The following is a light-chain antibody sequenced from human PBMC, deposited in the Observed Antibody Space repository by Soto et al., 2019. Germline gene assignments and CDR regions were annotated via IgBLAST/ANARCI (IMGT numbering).Light chain of an antibody. J-gene: IGLJ3*02. CDR3: QSHRL. CDR1: SSNIGAGYD. CDR2: ANN. V-gene: IGLV1-40*01. Sequence: QSVLTQSPSVSGAPGQRIAISCTGDSSNIGAGYDVHWYQQLPGTAPKLLIYANNNRPSGVPDRFSGSKSGTSASLAISGLQAEDEADYYCQSHRLFGGGTKVPS.